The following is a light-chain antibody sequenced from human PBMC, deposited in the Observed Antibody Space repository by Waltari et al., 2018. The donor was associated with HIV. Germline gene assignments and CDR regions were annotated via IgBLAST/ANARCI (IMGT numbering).Light chain of an antibody. CDR3: QAWDTTFEVV. V-gene: IGLV3-1*01. Sequence: SSDLTQPPSVSVSPGQTAAITRSGAGLRDTYSCWYQQKPGQSPILVSYQDNKRPSGIPERFSGFKSGNTATLTITGTQAMDEADYFCQAWDTTFEVVFGGGTKLTVL. CDR2: QDN. J-gene: IGLJ2*01. CDR1: GLRDTY.